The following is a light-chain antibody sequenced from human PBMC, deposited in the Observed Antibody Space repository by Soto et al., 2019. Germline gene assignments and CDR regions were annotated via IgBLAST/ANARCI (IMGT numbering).Light chain of an antibody. CDR2: EVS. Sequence: QSVLTQPPSVSGSPGQSVTITCTGTSSDVGTYNRVSWYQQPPGTAPKLIIYEVSNRPSGVPDRFSGSKSGNTASLTISGLQAEDEADYHCSLYTTSSSRVVFGGGTQLTVL. V-gene: IGLV2-18*01. CDR3: SLYTTSSSRVV. CDR1: SSDVGTYNR. J-gene: IGLJ2*01.